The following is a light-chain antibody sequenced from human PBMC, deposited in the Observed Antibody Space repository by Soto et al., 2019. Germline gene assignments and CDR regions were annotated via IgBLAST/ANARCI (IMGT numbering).Light chain of an antibody. Sequence: EIVMTQSPATLSVSLGERATLSCRASQSVSSNLAWYQQKPGQTPRLLIYGASTRATGIPARFSGSGSGTEFTLTISSLQSEDFAVYYCQQYNKGPLSFGGGTRVEIK. J-gene: IGKJ4*01. V-gene: IGKV3-15*01. CDR1: QSVSSN. CDR3: QQYNKGPLS. CDR2: GAS.